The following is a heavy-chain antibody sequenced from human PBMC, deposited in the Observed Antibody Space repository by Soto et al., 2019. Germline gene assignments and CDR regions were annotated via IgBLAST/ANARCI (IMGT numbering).Heavy chain of an antibody. V-gene: IGHV3-9*01. CDR1: GFTFDDYA. D-gene: IGHD3-16*02. Sequence: EVQLVESGGGLVQPGRSLRLSCAASGFTFDDYAMHWVRQAPGKGLEWVSGISWNSGSIGYADSVKGRFTISRDNAKNSLYLQMNSLRAEDTALYYCAKDRGYVWGSYRYTGWLDYWGQGTLVTVSS. CDR3: AKDRGYVWGSYRYTGWLDY. CDR2: ISWNSGSI. J-gene: IGHJ4*02.